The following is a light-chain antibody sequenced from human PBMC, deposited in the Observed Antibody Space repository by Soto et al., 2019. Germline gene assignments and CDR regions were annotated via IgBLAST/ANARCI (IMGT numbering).Light chain of an antibody. V-gene: IGKV3-15*01. Sequence: EVVMTQSPATLSVSPGERATLSCRASQSVGSKLVWYQQKPGQAPRLLIFGASTRATGIPARFSGSGSGTEFTLTISSLQSEDFAVYYCQQYNNWPPWTFGQGTKVDIK. CDR1: QSVGSK. CDR3: QQYNNWPPWT. J-gene: IGKJ1*01. CDR2: GAS.